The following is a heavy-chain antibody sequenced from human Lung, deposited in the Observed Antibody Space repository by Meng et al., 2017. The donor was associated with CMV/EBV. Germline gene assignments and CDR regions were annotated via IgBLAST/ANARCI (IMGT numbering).Heavy chain of an antibody. CDR2: INHSGST. D-gene: IGHD3-10*01. V-gene: IGHV4-39*07. Sequence: SETLSLXCTVSGGSISSSSYYWSWIRQPPGKGLEWIGEINHSGSTNYNPSLKSRVTISVDTSKNQFSLKLSSVTAADTAVYYCAREGITMVRGVIIGRPDYXGQGXLVTVSS. J-gene: IGHJ4*02. CDR3: AREGITMVRGVIIGRPDY. CDR1: GGSISSSSYY.